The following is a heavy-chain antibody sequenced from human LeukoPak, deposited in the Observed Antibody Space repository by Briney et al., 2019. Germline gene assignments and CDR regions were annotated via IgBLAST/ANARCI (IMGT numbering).Heavy chain of an antibody. J-gene: IGHJ1*01. CDR1: GFTFSSHW. CDR3: ARDLFFSDAGYSSGWRAEYFHH. CDR2: INGAGSST. V-gene: IGHV3-74*01. D-gene: IGHD6-19*01. Sequence: GGSLRLSCAASGFTFSSHWMHWVRQAPGKGLVWVSRINGAGSSTSYADSVKGRFTVSRDNAKNTLNLQMNSLRAEDTAVYYCARDLFFSDAGYSSGWRAEYFHHWGQGALVTVSS.